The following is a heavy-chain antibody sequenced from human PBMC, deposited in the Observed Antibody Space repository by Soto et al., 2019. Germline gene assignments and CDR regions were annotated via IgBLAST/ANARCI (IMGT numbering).Heavy chain of an antibody. J-gene: IGHJ4*02. CDR2: ITGRGGGT. V-gene: IGHV3-23*01. CDR3: AKRPLTAAGFDY. D-gene: IGHD6-13*01. CDR1: GFTFSNYA. Sequence: EVQLLESGGGLVQPGGSLRLSCAASGFTFSNYAMTWVRQAPGKGLEWVSVITGRGGGTYFVDSVKGRFTILRDNSKNTVYLQMNSLRAEDTAVYYCAKRPLTAAGFDYWGQGTLVTVSS.